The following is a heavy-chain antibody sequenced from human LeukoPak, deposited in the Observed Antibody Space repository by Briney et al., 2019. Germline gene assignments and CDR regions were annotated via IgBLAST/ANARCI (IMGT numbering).Heavy chain of an antibody. V-gene: IGHV1-18*01. D-gene: IGHD1-14*01. CDR1: GYTFNNYD. CDR3: ARVPPTTRISDY. Sequence: ASVKVSCKASGYTFNNYDINWVRQAPGQGLEWMGWISAYNGNTNYAQRLQGRVTMTTDTSTSTAYMELRSLTSDDTAVYYCARVPPTTRISDYWGQGTLVTVSS. CDR2: ISAYNGNT. J-gene: IGHJ4*02.